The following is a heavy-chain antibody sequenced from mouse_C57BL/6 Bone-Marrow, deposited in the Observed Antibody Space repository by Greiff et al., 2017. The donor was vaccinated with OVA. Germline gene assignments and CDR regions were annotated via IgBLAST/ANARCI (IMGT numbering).Heavy chain of an antibody. Sequence: EVQLQQSGAELVRPWSSFPFSFPSSFFNITDDYMHWVKQRPEQGLEWIGWIDPENGDTEYASKFQGKATITADTSSNTAYLQLSSLTSEDTAVYYCTVTGTRFAYWGQGTLVTVSA. J-gene: IGHJ3*01. D-gene: IGHD4-1*01. CDR1: FFNITDDY. CDR2: IDPENGDT. CDR3: TVTGTRFAY. V-gene: IGHV14-4*01.